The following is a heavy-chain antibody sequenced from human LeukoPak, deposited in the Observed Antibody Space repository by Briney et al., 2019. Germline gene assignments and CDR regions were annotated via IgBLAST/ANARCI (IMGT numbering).Heavy chain of an antibody. CDR3: ARKGGPRVNAFDI. CDR1: GYTLTDYY. J-gene: IGHJ3*02. Sequence: ASVKVPCKASGYTLTDYYMHWVRQAPGQGLEWMGWINPNTGGTNYAQMFQGRVTMTRDTSISTAYMELTGLRSDDTAVYFCARKGGPRVNAFDIWGQGTMVTVSS. CDR2: INPNTGGT. D-gene: IGHD1-14*01. V-gene: IGHV1-2*02.